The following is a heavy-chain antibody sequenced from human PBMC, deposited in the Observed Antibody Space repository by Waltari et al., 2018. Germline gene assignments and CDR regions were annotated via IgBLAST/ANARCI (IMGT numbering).Heavy chain of an antibody. CDR1: SQSLNAYF. V-gene: IGHV4-34*02. CDR2: INYSGTT. Sequence: QVQLQQWGAGLLKPSETLSLTCAIYSQSLNAYFWTWIRQSPGGGREWIGDINYSGTTNYHPSLKGRVTMSVDVSKNQFSLKLTSVTAADTAMYYCARTYLYYGSGRSELDYWGRGTLVTVSS. CDR3: ARTYLYYGSGRSELDY. D-gene: IGHD3-10*01. J-gene: IGHJ4*02.